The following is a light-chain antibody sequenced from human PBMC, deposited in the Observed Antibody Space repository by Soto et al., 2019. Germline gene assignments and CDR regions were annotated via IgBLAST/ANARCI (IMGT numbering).Light chain of an antibody. CDR3: QQYGSSSLT. J-gene: IGKJ1*01. CDR2: GAS. Sequence: EIVLTQSPGTLSLSPGERATLSCRASQSVSSSLAWYQQKPGQAPRLLIYGASSKATGIPDRFSGSGSGTDFTLTISRLEPEDFAVYYCQQYGSSSLTFGQGTKVEIK. V-gene: IGKV3-20*01. CDR1: QSVSSS.